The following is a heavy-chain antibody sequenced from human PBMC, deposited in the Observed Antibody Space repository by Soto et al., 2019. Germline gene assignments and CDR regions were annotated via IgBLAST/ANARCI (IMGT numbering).Heavy chain of an antibody. CDR2: IWYDGSNK. J-gene: IGHJ6*02. D-gene: IGHD6-13*01. Sequence: GGSLRLSCAASGFAFSSYGMHWVRQAPGKGLEWVAVIWYDGSNKYYADSVKGRFTISRDNSKNTLYLQMNSLRAEDTAVYYCARDYSSSWPYYYYGMDVWGQGTTVTVSS. V-gene: IGHV3-33*01. CDR1: GFAFSSYG. CDR3: ARDYSSSWPYYYYGMDV.